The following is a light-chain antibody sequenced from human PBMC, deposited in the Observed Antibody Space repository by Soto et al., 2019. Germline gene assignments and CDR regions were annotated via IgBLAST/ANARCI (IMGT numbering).Light chain of an antibody. CDR3: MQGTHWPIT. Sequence: DVVMPQSPLSLPVTLGQPASISCRSNQSLVHSDGVAYFSWLQQRPGRSPRRLIYKVSNRDSGVPARFSGSGSGTDFALKISRVEAEDVGVYYCMQGTHWPITFGQGTRLEIK. CDR1: QSLVHSDGVAY. V-gene: IGKV2-30*02. J-gene: IGKJ5*01. CDR2: KVS.